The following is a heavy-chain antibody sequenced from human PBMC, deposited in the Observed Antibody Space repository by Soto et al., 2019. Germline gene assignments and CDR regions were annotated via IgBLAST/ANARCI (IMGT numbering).Heavy chain of an antibody. CDR1: GFTFSSYG. Sequence: QVQLVESGGGVVQPGRSLRLSCAASGFTFSSYGMHWVRQAPGKGLEWVAVISYDGSNKYYADSVKGRFTISRDNSKNTLYLPMTSMRAEDTAGYYWAKNSDLEGYDSSGYYSYVDYWGQGTVVTVSS. CDR2: ISYDGSNK. V-gene: IGHV3-30*18. J-gene: IGHJ4*02. CDR3: AKNSDLEGYDSSGYYSYVDY. D-gene: IGHD3-22*01.